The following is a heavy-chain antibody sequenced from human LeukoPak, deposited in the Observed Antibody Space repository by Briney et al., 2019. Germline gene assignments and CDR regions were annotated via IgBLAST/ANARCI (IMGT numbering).Heavy chain of an antibody. Sequence: GGSLRLSCAASGFSFSSHWMHWVRQVPGKGLEWVSVIEVDGITTTYADSVKGRFTISRDNAKNTLYLQMNSLRAEDSAVYYCARYPGGFDNWGQGTMVTVSS. CDR1: GFSFSSHW. D-gene: IGHD1-14*01. J-gene: IGHJ3*02. V-gene: IGHV3-74*01. CDR2: IEVDGITT. CDR3: ARYPGGFDN.